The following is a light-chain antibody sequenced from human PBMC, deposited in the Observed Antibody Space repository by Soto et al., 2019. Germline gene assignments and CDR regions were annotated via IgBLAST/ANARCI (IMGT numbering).Light chain of an antibody. CDR2: STN. CDR3: VLYMGSGTWV. Sequence: QTVVTQEPSFSVSPGGTATLTCGLSSGSVSTSHYPSWYHQTPGQAPRTLIYSTNTRSSGVPDRFSGSILGNKAALTITGAQADDESDYYCVLYMGSGTWVFGGGTKVTVL. J-gene: IGLJ3*02. V-gene: IGLV8-61*01. CDR1: SGSVSTSHY.